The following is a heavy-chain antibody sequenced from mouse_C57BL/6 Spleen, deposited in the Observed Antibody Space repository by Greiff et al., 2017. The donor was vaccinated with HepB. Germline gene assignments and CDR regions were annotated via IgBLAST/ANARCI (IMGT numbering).Heavy chain of an antibody. CDR3: ARHEGGSYFDY. D-gene: IGHD1-1*01. Sequence: EVKLMESGGDLVKPGGSLKLSCAASGFTFSSYGMSWVRQTPDKRLEWVATISSGGSYTYYPDSVKGRFTISRDNAKNTLYLQMSSLKSEDTAMYYCARHEGGSYFDYWGQGTTLTVSS. J-gene: IGHJ2*01. CDR1: GFTFSSYG. V-gene: IGHV5-6*01. CDR2: ISSGGSYT.